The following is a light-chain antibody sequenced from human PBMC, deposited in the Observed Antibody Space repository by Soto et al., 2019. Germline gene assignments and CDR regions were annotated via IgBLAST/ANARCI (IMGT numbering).Light chain of an antibody. CDR2: INSDGSH. J-gene: IGLJ2*01. V-gene: IGLV4-69*01. Sequence: QPVLTQSTSASASPGASVKLTCTLSSGHTNYAIAWHQQQPEKGPRFLMKINSDGSHSKGDGVPDRFSGSSSGAERYFTISSLQSEDEADYYCQTWGTGIVTFGGGTKLTVL. CDR3: QTWGTGIVT. CDR1: SGHTNYA.